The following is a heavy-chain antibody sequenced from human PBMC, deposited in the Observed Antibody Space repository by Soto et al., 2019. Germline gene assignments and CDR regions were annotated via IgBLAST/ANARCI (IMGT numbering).Heavy chain of an antibody. CDR3: ASRLHLGELFGWPDAFDI. Sequence: GASVKVSCKASGYTFTGYYMHWVRQAPGQGLEWMGWINPNSGGTNYAQKFQGWVTMTRDTSISTAYMELSRLRSDNTAVYYCASRLHLGELFGWPDAFDIWGQGTMVTVSS. CDR1: GYTFTGYY. D-gene: IGHD3-16*01. V-gene: IGHV1-2*04. J-gene: IGHJ3*02. CDR2: INPNSGGT.